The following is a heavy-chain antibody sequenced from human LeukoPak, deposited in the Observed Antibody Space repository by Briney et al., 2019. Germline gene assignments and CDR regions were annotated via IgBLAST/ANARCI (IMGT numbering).Heavy chain of an antibody. V-gene: IGHV3-48*01. CDR3: ARDQRYYYDTSGQDY. CDR1: GFTFSSYS. CDR2: ISSSSSTI. D-gene: IGHD3-22*01. J-gene: IGHJ4*02. Sequence: GGSLRLSCAASGFTFSSYSMNWVRQAPGKGLEWVSYISSSSSTICYADSVKGRFTISRDNSKNTLHLQMNSLRAEDTAIYYCARDQRYYYDTSGQDYWGQGTLVTVSS.